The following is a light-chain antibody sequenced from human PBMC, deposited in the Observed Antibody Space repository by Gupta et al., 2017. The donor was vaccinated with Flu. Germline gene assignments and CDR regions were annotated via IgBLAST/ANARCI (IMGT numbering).Light chain of an antibody. Sequence: SALTQPASVSGSPGRSITISCTGTSSDVGGYNYVSWYQQHPDQAPKLMIYEVSDRPSGVSNRFSGSKSGNTASLTISGLQTEDEADYYCSSYTSSSTVLFGGGTKLTVL. J-gene: IGLJ2*01. CDR1: SSDVGGYNY. V-gene: IGLV2-14*01. CDR2: EVS. CDR3: SSYTSSSTVL.